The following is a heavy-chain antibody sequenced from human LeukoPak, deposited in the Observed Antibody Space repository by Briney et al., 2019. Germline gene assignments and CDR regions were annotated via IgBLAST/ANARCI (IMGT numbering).Heavy chain of an antibody. Sequence: SETLSLTCAVYGGSFSGYYWSWIRQPPGKGLEWIGEINHSGSTNYNPSLKSRVTISVDTSKNQFSLKLSSVTAADTAVYYCARGPYSSSWYEYNWFDPWGQGTLVTVSS. CDR1: GGSFSGYY. J-gene: IGHJ5*02. CDR2: INHSGST. CDR3: ARGPYSSSWYEYNWFDP. D-gene: IGHD6-13*01. V-gene: IGHV4-34*01.